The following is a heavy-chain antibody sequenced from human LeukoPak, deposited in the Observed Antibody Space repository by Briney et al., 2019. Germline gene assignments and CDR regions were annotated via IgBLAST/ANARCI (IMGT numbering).Heavy chain of an antibody. D-gene: IGHD3-22*01. V-gene: IGHV4-38-2*01. J-gene: IGHJ4*02. Sequence: SETLSLTCAVSGYSISSGYYWGWIRQPPGKGLEWIGSIYHSGSTYYNPSLKSRVTISVDTSKNQFSLKLSSVTAADTAVYYCARGGSGYYKIDYWGQGTLVTVSS. CDR1: GYSISSGYY. CDR3: ARGGSGYYKIDY. CDR2: IYHSGST.